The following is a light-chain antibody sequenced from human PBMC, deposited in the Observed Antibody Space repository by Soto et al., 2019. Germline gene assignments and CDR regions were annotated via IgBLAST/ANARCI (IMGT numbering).Light chain of an antibody. CDR3: QQSYGTPLT. J-gene: IGKJ4*01. CDR2: AAS. V-gene: IGKV1-39*01. CDR1: QSISSY. Sequence: DIQMTQSPSSLSASVGDRVTITCRASQSISSYLNWYQQKPGKAPKLLIYAASSLQSGVPSRFSGSGSGTDFTLTISSLQPEDFATYYCQQSYGTPLTFGGGTKWEIK.